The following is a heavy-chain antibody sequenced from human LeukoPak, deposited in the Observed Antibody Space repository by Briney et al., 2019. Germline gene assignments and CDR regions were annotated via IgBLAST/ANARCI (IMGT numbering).Heavy chain of an antibody. D-gene: IGHD5-24*01. Sequence: GASVKVSCKASGYTFTSYDINWGRQATGQGLEWMGWMNPNSGNTGYAQKFQGRVTITRNTSISTAYMELSSLRSEDTAVYYCARVAEDGYKSGFDYWGQGTLVTVSS. V-gene: IGHV1-8*03. J-gene: IGHJ4*02. CDR2: MNPNSGNT. CDR1: GYTFTSYD. CDR3: ARVAEDGYKSGFDY.